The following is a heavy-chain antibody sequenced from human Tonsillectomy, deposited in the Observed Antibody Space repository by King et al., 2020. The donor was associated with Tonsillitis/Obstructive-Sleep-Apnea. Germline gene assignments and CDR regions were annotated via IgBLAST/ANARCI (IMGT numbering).Heavy chain of an antibody. J-gene: IGHJ4*02. D-gene: IGHD2-2*02. CDR1: GGSLSTSSYY. Sequence: QLQESGPGLVKPSETLSLTCTVSGGSLSTSSYYWGWLRQPPGKGLEWIGGIYYNGNTYYNPSLESRGTISADTSKNQFSLNLSSVTAADTAVYYCASPNCGSTSCYNFDYWGQGSLVTVSS. CDR3: ASPNCGSTSCYNFDY. CDR2: IYYNGNT. V-gene: IGHV4-39*01.